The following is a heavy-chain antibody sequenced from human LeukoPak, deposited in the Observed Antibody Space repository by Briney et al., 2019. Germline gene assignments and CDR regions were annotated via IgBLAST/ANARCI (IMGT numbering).Heavy chain of an antibody. CDR1: GFSISTFE. V-gene: IGHV3-48*03. J-gene: IGHJ4*02. CDR2: ISDSGSAI. CDR3: ATKVAGTSHFSY. Sequence: PGGSLRLSCAASGFSISTFETNWVRQAPGKGLEWVSYISDSGSAIQHADSVRGRFAISRDNAKSSLYLEMHSLRVEDTAVYYCATKVAGTSHFSYWGQGTLVTVSS. D-gene: IGHD6-19*01.